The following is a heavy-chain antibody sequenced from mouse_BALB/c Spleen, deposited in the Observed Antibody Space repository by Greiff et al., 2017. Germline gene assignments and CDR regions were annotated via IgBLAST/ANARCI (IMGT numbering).Heavy chain of an antibody. V-gene: IGHV1-4*01. CDR1: GYTFTSYT. D-gene: IGHD3-1*01. Sequence: QVQLQQSGAELARPGASVKMSCKASGYTFTSYTMHWVKQRPGPGLEWIGYINPSSGYTNYNQKFKDKATLTADKSSSTAYMQLSSLTSEDSAVYYCARGLPYWYFDVWGAGTTVTVSS. CDR2: INPSSGYT. CDR3: ARGLPYWYFDV. J-gene: IGHJ1*01.